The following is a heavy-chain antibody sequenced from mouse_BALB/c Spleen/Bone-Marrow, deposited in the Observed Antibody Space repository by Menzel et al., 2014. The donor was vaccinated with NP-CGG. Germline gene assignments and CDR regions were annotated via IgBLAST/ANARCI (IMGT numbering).Heavy chain of an antibody. D-gene: IGHD1-1*01. J-gene: IGHJ2*01. Sequence: EVQGVESGGGLVQPGGSLRLSYATSGFTFTDYYMNWVRQPPGKALEWLAFIRNKAYGYTTEYSASVKGRFTISRDNSQNILYLQMNTLRAEDSATHYCARDMGGLLFDSWGQGTTLSVSS. CDR3: ARDMGGLLFDS. CDR1: GFTFTDYY. V-gene: IGHV7-3*02. CDR2: IRNKAYGYTT.